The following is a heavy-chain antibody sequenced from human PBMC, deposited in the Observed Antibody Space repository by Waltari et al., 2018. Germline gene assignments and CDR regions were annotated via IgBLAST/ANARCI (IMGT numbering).Heavy chain of an antibody. CDR1: GFTFSHYW. CDR3: AREGFVVVPSDDGWFDA. CDR2: MKHDGSEK. Sequence: EVHLVESGGGLVQPGGSLRLSCAASGFTFSHYWMSWVRQAPGKGVEWVDNMKHDGSEKFYVDSVKGRFSISRDDSKTSLYLKMNSLRVEDTAVYFCAREGFVVVPSDDGWFDAWGQGTLVTVSS. J-gene: IGHJ5*02. D-gene: IGHD2-2*01. V-gene: IGHV3-7*01.